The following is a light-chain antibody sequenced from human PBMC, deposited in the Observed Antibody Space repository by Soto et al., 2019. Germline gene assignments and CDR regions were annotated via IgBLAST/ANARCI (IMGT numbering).Light chain of an antibody. CDR2: GAS. V-gene: IGKV1-39*01. CDR3: QQYDNVGIT. J-gene: IGKJ5*01. CDR1: QSIGTY. Sequence: DIQVTQSPSSLSASVGDRVTITCRASQSIGTYLNWYHQKPGKAPQLLIYGASTLQSGVPSRFSGSGSGTHFTLTINSLQPEDFGTYYCQQYDNVGITFGQGTRLEIK.